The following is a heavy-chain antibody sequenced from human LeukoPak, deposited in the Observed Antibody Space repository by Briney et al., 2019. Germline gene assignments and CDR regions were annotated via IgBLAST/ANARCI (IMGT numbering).Heavy chain of an antibody. CDR1: GFTVSSNY. V-gene: IGHV3-53*01. D-gene: IGHD3-9*01. Sequence: GGSLRLSCAASGFTVSSNYMSWVRQAPGKGLEWVSAISNNGGYTYYADSVQGRFTISRDNSKSTLCLQMNSLRAEDTAVYYCARGLQGYYDSLTGYYRGRYYFDYWGQGTLVTVSS. CDR3: ARGLQGYYDSLTGYYRGRYYFDY. CDR2: ISNNGGYT. J-gene: IGHJ4*02.